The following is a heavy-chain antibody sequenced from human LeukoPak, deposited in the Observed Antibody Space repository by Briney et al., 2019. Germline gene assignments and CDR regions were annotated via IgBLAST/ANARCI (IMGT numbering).Heavy chain of an antibody. D-gene: IGHD3-16*01. J-gene: IGHJ5*01. V-gene: IGHV3-13*04. CDR3: VRGGEIGFDS. CDR2: IGTGGNT. CDR1: GFTFSRYD. Sequence: GGSLRLSCAASGFTFSRYDMHWVRQATGKGLEWISSIGTGGNTYYISSVKGRFTISRENAKSSLYLQMNSLRAGDTAVYYGVRGGEIGFDSWGQGTLVTVSS.